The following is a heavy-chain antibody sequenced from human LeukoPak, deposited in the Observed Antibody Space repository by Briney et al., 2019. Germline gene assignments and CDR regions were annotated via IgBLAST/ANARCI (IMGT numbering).Heavy chain of an antibody. J-gene: IGHJ4*02. CDR1: GGSISSGGYY. CDR2: IYYSGST. V-gene: IGHV4-31*03. Sequence: PSQTLSLTCTVSGGSISSGGYYWSWIRQHPGKGLEWIGHIYYSGSTYYNPSLKSRGIISVETSKNQFSLKLSSVTAADTAVYYCAGIMLSWREFDCWGQGTLVTVSS. D-gene: IGHD1-26*01. CDR3: AGIMLSWREFDC.